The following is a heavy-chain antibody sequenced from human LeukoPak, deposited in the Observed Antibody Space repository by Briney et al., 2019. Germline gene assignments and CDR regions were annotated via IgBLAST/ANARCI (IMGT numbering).Heavy chain of an antibody. Sequence: TGGSLRLSCAASGFTFSSYAMSWVRQAPGKGLEWVSAISGSGGSTYYADSVNGRFTISRDNSKNTLYLQMNSLRAEDTAVYYCAKTPYYYGSGRSDYWGQGTLVTVSS. J-gene: IGHJ4*02. D-gene: IGHD3-10*01. CDR1: GFTFSSYA. CDR2: ISGSGGST. V-gene: IGHV3-23*01. CDR3: AKTPYYYGSGRSDY.